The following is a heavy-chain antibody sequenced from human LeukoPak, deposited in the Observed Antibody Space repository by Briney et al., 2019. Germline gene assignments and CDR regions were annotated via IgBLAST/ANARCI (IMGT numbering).Heavy chain of an antibody. J-gene: IGHJ4*02. V-gene: IGHV3-23*01. CDR2: IRGSGGST. D-gene: IGHD2-2*02. CDR3: AKAPAGIRRPLEY. Sequence: GGSLTLSCAASGFTFSNYAMSWVRQPPGKGLEWVSAIRGSGGSTYYADSVKGRFTISRDNSKNTLYLQMNSLRAEDTAVYYCAKAPAGIRRPLEYWGEGSLVTVSS. CDR1: GFTFSNYA.